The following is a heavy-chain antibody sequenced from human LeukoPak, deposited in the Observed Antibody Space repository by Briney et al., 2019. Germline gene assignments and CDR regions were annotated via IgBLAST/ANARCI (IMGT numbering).Heavy chain of an antibody. CDR3: ARHQYDDYYDSSGYYSEYFQH. J-gene: IGHJ1*01. CDR1: GGSISSYY. Sequence: SETLSLTCTVSGGSISSYYWSWIRQPAGKGLEWIGRIYTSGSTNYNPSLKTRVTIPLDTAKHQFSLKLSSVAAADTAVYYCARHQYDDYYDSSGYYSEYFQHWGQGTLVTVSS. V-gene: IGHV4-4*07. D-gene: IGHD3-22*01. CDR2: IYTSGST.